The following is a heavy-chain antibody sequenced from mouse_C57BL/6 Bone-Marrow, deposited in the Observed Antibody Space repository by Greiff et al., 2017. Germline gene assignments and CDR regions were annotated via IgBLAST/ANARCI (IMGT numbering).Heavy chain of an antibody. CDR2: INPNNGGT. CDR3: AREALYGSSYVDY. D-gene: IGHD1-1*01. V-gene: IGHV1-26*01. J-gene: IGHJ2*01. CDR1: GYTFTDYY. Sequence: EVKLQQSGPELVKPGASVKISCKASGYTFTDYYMNWVKQSHGKSLEWIGDINPNNGGTSYNQKFKGKATLTVDKSSSTAYMELRSLTSEDSAVYYCAREALYGSSYVDYWGQGTTLTVSS.